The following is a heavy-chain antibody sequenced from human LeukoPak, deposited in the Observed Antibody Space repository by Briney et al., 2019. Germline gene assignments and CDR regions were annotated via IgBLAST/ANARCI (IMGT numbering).Heavy chain of an antibody. CDR2: ISGSGGST. D-gene: IGHD3-9*01. J-gene: IGHJ4*02. CDR3: AKILRYFDWLPYDY. CDR1: GFTFSSYS. Sequence: GGSLRLSCAASGFTFSSYSMNWVRQAPGKGLEWVSVISGSGGSTYYADSVKGRFTISRDNSKNTLYLQMNSLRAEDTAVYYCAKILRYFDWLPYDYWGQGTLVTVSS. V-gene: IGHV3-23*01.